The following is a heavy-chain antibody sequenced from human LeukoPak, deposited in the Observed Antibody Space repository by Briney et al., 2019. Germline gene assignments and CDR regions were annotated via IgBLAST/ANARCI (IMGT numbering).Heavy chain of an antibody. V-gene: IGHV3-21*01. CDR1: GFTFSSYW. J-gene: IGHJ5*02. D-gene: IGHD2-2*01. CDR3: ARADCSGSTCYLRRSWFDP. CDR2: ISTSSRYI. Sequence: PGGSLRLSCAASGFTFSSYWMNWVRQAPGKGLEWVSSISTSSRYIYYRDSVKGRFTISRDDAKNSLYLQMNSLRVEDTAVYYCARADCSGSTCYLRRSWFDPWGQGTLVTVSS.